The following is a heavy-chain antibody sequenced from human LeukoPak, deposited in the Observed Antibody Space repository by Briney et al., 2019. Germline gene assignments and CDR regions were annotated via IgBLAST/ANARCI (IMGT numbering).Heavy chain of an antibody. Sequence: GGSLRLSCAASGFTFSSYAMNWVRQAAGKGLEWVSSISGSGGSTYYADSVRGRFTISRDNSKNTLYLQMNSLRAEDTAVYYCAKDSQYQLDPWGQGTLVTVSS. CDR3: AKDSQYQLDP. J-gene: IGHJ5*02. D-gene: IGHD2-2*01. CDR1: GFTFSSYA. V-gene: IGHV3-23*01. CDR2: ISGSGGST.